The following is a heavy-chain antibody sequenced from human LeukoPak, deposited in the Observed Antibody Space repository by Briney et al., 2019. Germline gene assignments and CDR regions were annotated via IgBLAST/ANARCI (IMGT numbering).Heavy chain of an antibody. CDR3: ARDCRGGSCYYFDY. D-gene: IGHD2-15*01. CDR2: IWYDGSSK. CDR1: GFTFSSYG. V-gene: IGHV3-33*01. J-gene: IGHJ4*02. Sequence: PGGSLRLSRAASGFTFSSYGIHWVRQAPGKGLEWVAVIWYDGSSKYYADSVKGRFTISRDNSKNTLFLQMNSLRAKDTAVYYCARDCRGGSCYYFDYWGQGTLVTVSS.